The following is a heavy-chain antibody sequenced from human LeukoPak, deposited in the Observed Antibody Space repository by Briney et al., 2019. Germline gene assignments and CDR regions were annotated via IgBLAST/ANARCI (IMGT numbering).Heavy chain of an antibody. D-gene: IGHD2-8*01. CDR2: IYYSGST. CDR1: AGSISSYY. CDR3: AGEYCTNGVCYSPAYYYMDV. V-gene: IGHV4-39*07. J-gene: IGHJ6*03. Sequence: SETLSLTCTVSAGSISSYYWGWIRQPPGKGLEWIGSIYYSGSTYYNPSLKSRVTISVDTSKNQFSLKLSSVTAADTAVYYCAGEYCTNGVCYSPAYYYMDVWGKGTTVTVSS.